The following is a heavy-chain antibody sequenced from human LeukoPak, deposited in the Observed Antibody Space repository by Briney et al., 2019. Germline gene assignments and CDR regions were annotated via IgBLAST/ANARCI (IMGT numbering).Heavy chain of an antibody. CDR3: AREEDTASY. D-gene: IGHD5-18*01. J-gene: IGHJ4*02. Sequence: PSETLSLTCAVYGGSFSGYYWSWIRQPPGKGLEWIGEINHSGITNYNPSLKSRVTISVDTSKNQFSLKLSSVTAANTAVYYCAREEDTASYWGQGTLVTVSS. CDR2: INHSGIT. CDR1: GGSFSGYY. V-gene: IGHV4-34*01.